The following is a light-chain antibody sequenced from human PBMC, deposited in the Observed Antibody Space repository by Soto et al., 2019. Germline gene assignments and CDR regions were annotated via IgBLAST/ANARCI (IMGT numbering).Light chain of an antibody. CDR2: GNS. CDR3: QSYDNSLSGSGV. J-gene: IGLJ1*01. CDR1: SSNIGAGYD. Sequence: QSVLAQPPSVSGAPGQRVTISCTGRSSNIGAGYDVHWYQHVPGTATRLLIFGNSNRPSGVRDRFSGSKSGPSAFLATTGLQAEDEADYYCQSYDNSLSGSGVFGTGTKVTVL. V-gene: IGLV1-40*01.